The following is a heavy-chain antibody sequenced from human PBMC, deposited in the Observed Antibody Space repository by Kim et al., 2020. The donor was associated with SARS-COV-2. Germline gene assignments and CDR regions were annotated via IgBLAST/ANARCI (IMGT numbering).Heavy chain of an antibody. CDR3: AKGSGYYRPIDS. D-gene: IGHD3-3*01. J-gene: IGHJ4*02. V-gene: IGHV3-23*03. CDR2: IYSGGSST. CDR1: GFTFSSYA. Sequence: GGSLRLSCAASGFTFSSYAMSWVRQAPGKGLEWVSVIYSGGSSTYYADAVTGRFTISRDNSKNTLYLQLNSLRAEDTAVYYCAKGSGYYRPIDSCGQGTL.